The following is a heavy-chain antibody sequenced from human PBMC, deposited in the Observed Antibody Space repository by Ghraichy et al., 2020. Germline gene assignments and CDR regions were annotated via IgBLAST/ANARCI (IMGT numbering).Heavy chain of an antibody. CDR2: ISSSGSTI. CDR1: GFTFSDYY. D-gene: IGHD2-15*01. V-gene: IGHV3-11*01. CDR3: ARDPAVVVAATITKNYYFDY. J-gene: IGHJ4*02. Sequence: GGSLRLSCAASGFTFSDYYMSWIRQAPGKGLEWVSYISSSGSTIYYADSVKGRFTISRDNAKNSLYLQMNSLRAEDTAVYYCARDPAVVVAATITKNYYFDYWGQGTLVTVSS.